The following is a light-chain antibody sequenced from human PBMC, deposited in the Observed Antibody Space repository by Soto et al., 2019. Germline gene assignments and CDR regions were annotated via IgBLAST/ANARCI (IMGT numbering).Light chain of an antibody. CDR1: QSVSSY. V-gene: IGKV3-11*01. J-gene: IGKJ4*01. CDR2: ETS. Sequence: EIVLTQSPATLSLSPGERATLSCRASQSVSSYLAWYQQKPGQAPRLLIYETSNRATGIPARFSGSGSGTDFTLTNSSLEPEDFAVYYCQQRSNWPLTFGGGTKVDIK. CDR3: QQRSNWPLT.